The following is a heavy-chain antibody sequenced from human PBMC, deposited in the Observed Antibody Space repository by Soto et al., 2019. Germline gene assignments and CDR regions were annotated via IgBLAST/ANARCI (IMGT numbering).Heavy chain of an antibody. CDR1: GVSIINNY. CDR2: VYSSGRT. Sequence: QVQLQESGPGLVKPSETLSLTCAVSGVSIINNYWTWVRQPAGKGLEWLGRVYSSGRTTYNPSLKSRLTRSVDTSKNQFSLHLTSVTAADTAVYYCARREDTFDFSGQGMLVTVSS. V-gene: IGHV4-4*07. J-gene: IGHJ4*02. CDR3: ARREDTFDF.